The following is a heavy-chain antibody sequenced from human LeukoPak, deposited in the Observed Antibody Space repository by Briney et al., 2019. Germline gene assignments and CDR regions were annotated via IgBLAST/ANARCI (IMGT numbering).Heavy chain of an antibody. V-gene: IGHV1-46*01. Sequence: ASVKVSCKASGYTFTSNYMHWVRQAPGQGLEWMGIINPTGDSTWYAQKFQGRVTMTRDLATSTDYMEVSSLRAEDTAVYYCAELGITMIGGVWGKGTTVTISS. J-gene: IGHJ6*04. CDR3: AELGITMIGGV. CDR1: GYTFTSNY. CDR2: INPTGDST. D-gene: IGHD3-10*02.